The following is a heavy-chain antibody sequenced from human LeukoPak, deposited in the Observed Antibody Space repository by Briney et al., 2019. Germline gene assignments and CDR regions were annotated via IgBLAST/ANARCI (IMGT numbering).Heavy chain of an antibody. V-gene: IGHV3-53*01. CDR1: GFTVSSSY. J-gene: IGHJ2*01. D-gene: IGHD6-19*01. CDR2: IYSGGKT. CDR3: ARDSSGWAQWYFDL. Sequence: PGGSLRLSCEASGFTVSSSYMSWVRQAPGKGLEWVSVIYSGGKTHYADSVDGRFTISRDKSENTLFLQMNSLRADDTAVYYCARDSSGWAQWYFDLWGRGTLVTVSS.